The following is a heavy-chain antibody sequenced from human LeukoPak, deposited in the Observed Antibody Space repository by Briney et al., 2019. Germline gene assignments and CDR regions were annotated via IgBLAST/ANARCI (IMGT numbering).Heavy chain of an antibody. Sequence: GGSLRLSCAASGFTISSYSMNWVRQAPGKGLEWVSSISSRSSYIYYADSVKGRFTISRDNAKNSLYLQMNSLRAEDTAVYYCARDLGELLGPYYYYGMDVWGQGTTVTVSS. V-gene: IGHV3-21*01. D-gene: IGHD1-26*01. CDR1: GFTISSYS. CDR3: ARDLGELLGPYYYYGMDV. J-gene: IGHJ6*02. CDR2: ISSRSSYI.